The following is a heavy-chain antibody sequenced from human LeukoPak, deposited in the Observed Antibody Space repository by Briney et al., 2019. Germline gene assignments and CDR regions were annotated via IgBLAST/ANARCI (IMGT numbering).Heavy chain of an antibody. CDR3: ASTPGDSDSSGYLGY. Sequence: GGSLRLSCAASGFTFSSYGMSWVRQAPGKGLEWVSTISGSDTSTYYADSVKGRFTISRDISKNTLYLQMNSLRAEDTAVYYCASTPGDSDSSGYLGYWGQGTLVTVSS. CDR2: ISGSDTST. J-gene: IGHJ4*02. V-gene: IGHV3-23*01. CDR1: GFTFSSYG. D-gene: IGHD3-22*01.